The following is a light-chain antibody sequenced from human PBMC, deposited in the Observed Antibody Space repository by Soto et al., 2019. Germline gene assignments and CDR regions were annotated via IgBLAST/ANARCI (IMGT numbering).Light chain of an antibody. CDR2: GAS. Sequence: EIVLTQSPGTLSLSPGERATLSCRGSQSVSSSYLAWYQQKPGQAPRLLIYGASSRATGIPDRFCGSGSGTEFTLTISSLQPDDFATYYCHQYNTFSPSFGQGTKVDIK. CDR1: QSVSSSY. J-gene: IGKJ1*01. CDR3: HQYNTFSPS. V-gene: IGKV3-20*01.